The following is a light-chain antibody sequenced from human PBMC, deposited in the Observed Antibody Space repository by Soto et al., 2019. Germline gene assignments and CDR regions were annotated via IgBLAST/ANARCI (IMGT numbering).Light chain of an antibody. V-gene: IGKV1-27*01. J-gene: IGKJ2*01. CDR2: GAS. Sequence: DIQMTQSPSSLSASVGDRVTITCRASQGISNYLAWYQQKPGKVPKLLIYGASTLQSGVPSRFSGSGSGTDFTLTISSLQPEDVATYYCQKYNSAPIYTFGQGTKLEIK. CDR3: QKYNSAPIYT. CDR1: QGISNY.